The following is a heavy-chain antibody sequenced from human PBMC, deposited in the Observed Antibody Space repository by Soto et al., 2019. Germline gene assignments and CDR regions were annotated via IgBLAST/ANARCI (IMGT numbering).Heavy chain of an antibody. J-gene: IGHJ4*02. CDR2: ISSNGCST. V-gene: IGHV3-64D*09. CDR1: GFTFSSYA. CDR3: VKDDVLHGSGENLFDY. D-gene: IGHD3-10*01. Sequence: GGPLRLSCSASGFTFSSYAMHWVRQAPGKGLEYVSAISSNGCSTYYADSVKGRFTISRDNSKNTLYLQMSSLRAEDTALYYCVKDDVLHGSGENLFDYWGQGTLVTVSS.